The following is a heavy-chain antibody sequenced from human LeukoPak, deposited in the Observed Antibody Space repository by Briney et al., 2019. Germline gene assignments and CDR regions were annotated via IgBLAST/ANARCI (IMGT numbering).Heavy chain of an antibody. Sequence: GGSLRLSCTASGFIFSAYWMSWVRQAPGKGLEWVANIRQVGSETYYVDSVKGRFTISRDNAKNSLYLQMNSLRAEDTAVYYCARSAAAGIYWGQGTQVTISS. CDR3: ARSAAAGIY. J-gene: IGHJ4*02. V-gene: IGHV3-7*01. CDR2: IRQVGSET. CDR1: GFIFSAYW. D-gene: IGHD6-13*01.